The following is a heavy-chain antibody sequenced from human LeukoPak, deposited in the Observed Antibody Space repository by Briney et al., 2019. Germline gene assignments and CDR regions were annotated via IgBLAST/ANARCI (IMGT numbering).Heavy chain of an antibody. V-gene: IGHV3-48*02. J-gene: IGHJ4*02. Sequence: GGSLRLSCEASGFTFSSYGMNWVRQAPGKGLEWVSVISSSSSTKYYAESVKGRFTISRDNVKNSLYLQMNSLRDEDTAVYYCAKLQGTFYSSSGNWGQGTLVTVSS. CDR2: ISSSSSTK. CDR1: GFTFSSYG. D-gene: IGHD6-13*01. CDR3: AKLQGTFYSSSGN.